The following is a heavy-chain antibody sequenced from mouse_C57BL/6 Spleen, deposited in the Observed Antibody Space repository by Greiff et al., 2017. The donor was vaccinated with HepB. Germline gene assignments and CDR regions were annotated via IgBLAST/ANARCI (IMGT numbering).Heavy chain of an antibody. V-gene: IGHV1-54*01. J-gene: IGHJ2*01. CDR1: GYAFTNYL. Sequence: QVQLQQSGAELVRPGTSVKVSCKASGYAFTNYLIEWVKQRPGQGLEWIGVINPGSGGTNYNEKFKGKATLTADKSSSTAYMQLSSLTSEDSAVYFCASAVTTGVFDYWGQVTTLTVSS. CDR2: INPGSGGT. CDR3: ASAVTTGVFDY. D-gene: IGHD2-2*01.